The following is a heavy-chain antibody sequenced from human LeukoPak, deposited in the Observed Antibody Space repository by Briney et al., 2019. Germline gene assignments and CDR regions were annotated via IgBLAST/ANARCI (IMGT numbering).Heavy chain of an antibody. CDR2: ISYDGSNK. Sequence: GGSLRLSCAASGFTFSSYGMHWVRQAPGKGLEWVAFISYDGSNKYYADSVKGRFTISRDNSKNTLYLQMNSLRAEDTAVYYCAQDEQLWLIDYYFDYWGQGTLVTLSS. D-gene: IGHD6-19*01. V-gene: IGHV3-30*18. CDR3: AQDEQLWLIDYYFDY. J-gene: IGHJ4*02. CDR1: GFTFSSYG.